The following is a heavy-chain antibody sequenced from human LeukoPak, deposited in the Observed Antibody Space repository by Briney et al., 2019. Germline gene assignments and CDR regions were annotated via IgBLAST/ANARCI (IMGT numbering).Heavy chain of an antibody. CDR1: GGSFSVYY. D-gene: IGHD3-9*01. CDR3: ARGNILSGYCFDF. J-gene: IGHJ4*02. CDR2: IHYTGGT. V-gene: IGHV4-34*01. Sequence: SETLSLTCAFYGGSFSVYYWSWIRQPPGKRLEWVGEIHYTGGTSYNPSLKSRATISIDTSKNQLSLKLSSVTAADTAVYYCARGNILSGYCFDFWGQGALVTVSS.